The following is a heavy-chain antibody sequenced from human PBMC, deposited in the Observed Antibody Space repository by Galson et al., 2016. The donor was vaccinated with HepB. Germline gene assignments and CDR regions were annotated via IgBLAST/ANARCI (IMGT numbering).Heavy chain of an antibody. CDR3: AREVRVYGMDV. Sequence: SLRLSCAASGFIFSNYAMSWVRQAPGKGLEWVSAISTDGGATYSADSVKGRFTISRDNHKNSLYLQMDSLSAEDSAIYYCAREVRVYGMDVWGQGTTVTVSS. CDR1: GFIFSNYA. V-gene: IGHV3-23*01. J-gene: IGHJ6*02. D-gene: IGHD1-26*01. CDR2: ISTDGGAT.